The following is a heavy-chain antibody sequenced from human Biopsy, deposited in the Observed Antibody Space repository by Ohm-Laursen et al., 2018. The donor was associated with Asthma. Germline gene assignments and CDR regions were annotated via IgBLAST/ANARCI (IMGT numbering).Heavy chain of an antibody. D-gene: IGHD6-19*01. CDR3: ARAVRNEQWLAPFDY. V-gene: IGHV4-59*01. CDR1: GGSISSFY. Sequence: GTLSLTCWVYGGSISSFYWSWIRQFPEKGLEWMGYVYWTGSTNYNPSLKSRITMSVDTSKNRMFLELTSVTAADAAIYYCARAVRNEQWLAPFDYWGQGKPVTVSS. J-gene: IGHJ4*02. CDR2: VYWTGST.